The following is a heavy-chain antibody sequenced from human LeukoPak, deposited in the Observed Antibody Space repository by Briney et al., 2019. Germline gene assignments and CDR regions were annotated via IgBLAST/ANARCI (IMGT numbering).Heavy chain of an antibody. CDR3: AKDIVVPTAVYYMDV. D-gene: IGHD2-2*01. V-gene: IGHV3-23*01. Sequence: PGGSLRLSCAASGFTFSSYAMSWVRQAPGKGLEWVSAISGGGGSAFYADSVKGRFTISRDKYKNTLYLQMNSLRAEDTAVYYCAKDIVVPTAVYYMDVWGKGTTVTVSS. J-gene: IGHJ6*03. CDR2: ISGGGGSA. CDR1: GFTFSSYA.